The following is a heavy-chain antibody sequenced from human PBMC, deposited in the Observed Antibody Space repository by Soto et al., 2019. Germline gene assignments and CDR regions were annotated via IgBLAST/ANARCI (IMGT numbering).Heavy chain of an antibody. J-gene: IGHJ4*02. Sequence: QLQLQESGPGLVKPSETLSLTCTVSGGSISSSSYYWGWIRQPPGKGLEWIGSIYYSGSTYYNPSLKSRVTISVDTSKNQFSLKLSSVTAADTAVYYCARYDYVWGSYRYTVGYFDYWGQGTLVTVSS. D-gene: IGHD3-16*02. CDR1: GGSISSSSYY. V-gene: IGHV4-39*01. CDR3: ARYDYVWGSYRYTVGYFDY. CDR2: IYYSGST.